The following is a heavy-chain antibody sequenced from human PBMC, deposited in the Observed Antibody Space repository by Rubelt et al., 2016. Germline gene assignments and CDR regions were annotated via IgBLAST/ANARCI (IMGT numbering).Heavy chain of an antibody. CDR2: INHSGTT. J-gene: IGHJ4*02. V-gene: IGHV4-39*07. Sequence: QLQLQESGPGLVKPSETLSLTCTVSGGSISSSSHYWGWIRQPPGKGLEWIGEINHSGTTNNNPSLKSRVTTSVDTSKNQFARKLRSVTDADTAVYYCARRGVRRPDYYPLEYWGQGALVTVSS. CDR1: GGSISSSSHY. CDR3: ARRGVRRPDYYPLEY. D-gene: IGHD1-26*01.